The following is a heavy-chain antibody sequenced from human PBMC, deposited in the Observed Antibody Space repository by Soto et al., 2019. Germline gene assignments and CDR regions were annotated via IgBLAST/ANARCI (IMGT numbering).Heavy chain of an antibody. Sequence: PSEPLSRTCAVSGGSTGSGDYSWIWLRQPTGRGVEWIGYIYPTGSTYYNPSLKSRVTISMDRSKNQFSLKLSSVTAADTAVYYCASGGFWSGYYYGLFDPWGLVTLVTVS. CDR2: IYPTGST. CDR3: ASGGFWSGYYYGLFDP. CDR1: GGSTGSGDYS. V-gene: IGHV4-30-2*01. D-gene: IGHD3-3*01. J-gene: IGHJ5*01.